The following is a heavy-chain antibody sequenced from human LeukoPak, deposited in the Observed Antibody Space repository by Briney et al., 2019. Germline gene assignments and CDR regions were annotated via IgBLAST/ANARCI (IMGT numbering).Heavy chain of an antibody. V-gene: IGHV3-30*18. CDR1: GFTFSSYG. CDR2: ISYDGSNK. D-gene: IGHD2-2*01. J-gene: IGHJ4*02. Sequence: PGGSLRLSCAASGFTFSSYGMHWVRQAPGKGLEWVAVISYDGSNKYYADSVKGRFTISRDNSKNTLYLQMNSLRAEDTAAYYCAKAAKLYCSSTSCSYFDYWGQGTLVTVSS. CDR3: AKAAKLYCSSTSCSYFDY.